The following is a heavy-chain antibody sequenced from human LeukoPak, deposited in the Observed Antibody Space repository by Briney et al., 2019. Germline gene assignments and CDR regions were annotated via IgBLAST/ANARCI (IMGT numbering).Heavy chain of an antibody. CDR2: FYRGGNT. CDR3: AKDVRVTTPYYFDY. Sequence: GGSLRLSCAASGFIVSGYYMSWVRQAPGKGLEWVSVFYRGGNTYYADSVKGRFTISRDNSKNTLYLQMNSLRAEDAAVYYCAKDVRVTTPYYFDYWGQGALVTVSS. CDR1: GFIVSGYY. J-gene: IGHJ4*02. V-gene: IGHV3-66*01. D-gene: IGHD2-21*02.